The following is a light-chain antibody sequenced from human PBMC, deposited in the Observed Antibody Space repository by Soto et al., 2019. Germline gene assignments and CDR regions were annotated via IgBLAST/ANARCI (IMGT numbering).Light chain of an antibody. Sequence: QSALTQPASVSGSPGQSSTISCSGTSSGIGGNSHVSWYQKFPGKAPKLILYDVTSRPSGISDRFSGSKSDNTASLIISGLQVEDEADYYCTSLASDKTLIFGGGTKLTVL. V-gene: IGLV2-14*03. J-gene: IGLJ2*01. CDR3: TSLASDKTLI. CDR2: DVT. CDR1: SSGIGGNSH.